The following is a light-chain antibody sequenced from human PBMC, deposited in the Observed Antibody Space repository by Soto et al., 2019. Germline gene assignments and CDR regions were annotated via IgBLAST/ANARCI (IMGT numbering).Light chain of an antibody. J-gene: IGKJ1*01. CDR3: QQYNNWPPRT. CDR2: GAS. V-gene: IGKV3-15*01. Sequence: EIVMTQSPATLSVSPGERATLSCRASQSVSSNLAWYQQKPGQAPRLLIYGASTRATGIPARFSGSGSGTEFKLAISGLQSEDVAVYYCQQYNNWPPRTFGQGTKVEIK. CDR1: QSVSSN.